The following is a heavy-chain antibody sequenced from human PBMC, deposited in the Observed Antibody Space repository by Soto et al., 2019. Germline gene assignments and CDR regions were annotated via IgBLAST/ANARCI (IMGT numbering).Heavy chain of an antibody. D-gene: IGHD5-12*01. CDR3: ASTHSGRDAFDL. J-gene: IGHJ3*01. Sequence: VGSLRLSCAASGFSVSSKYIIWVRQAPGKGLEWVSVLYSGSGTYYADSVKGRFTISRDNSKNTLYLQMNSLRAEDTAVYYCASTHSGRDAFDLWGQGTMVTV. V-gene: IGHV3-53*05. CDR1: GFSVSSKY. CDR2: LYSGSGT.